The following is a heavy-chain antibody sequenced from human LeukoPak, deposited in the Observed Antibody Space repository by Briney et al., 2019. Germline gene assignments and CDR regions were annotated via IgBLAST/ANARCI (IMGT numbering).Heavy chain of an antibody. Sequence: PSETLSLTCTVSGGSLSSYYWSWIRQPPGKGLEWIGYIYYSGSTNYNPSLKSRVTISVDTSKNQFSLKLSSVTAADTAVYYCARDRGAYYDFWSGYYDAFDIWGQGTMVTVSS. D-gene: IGHD3-3*01. V-gene: IGHV4-59*01. CDR1: GGSLSSYY. CDR3: ARDRGAYYDFWSGYYDAFDI. CDR2: IYYSGST. J-gene: IGHJ3*02.